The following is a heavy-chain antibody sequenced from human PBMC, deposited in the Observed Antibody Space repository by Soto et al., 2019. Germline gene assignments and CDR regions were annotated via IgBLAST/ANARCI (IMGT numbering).Heavy chain of an antibody. CDR3: VRHGRYGVTIYGVAPYNFVT. CDR1: GGSTRSNVYY. D-gene: IGHD3-3*01. J-gene: IGHJ4*02. Sequence: PSETLSLTCTVSGGSTRSNVYYWGWVRQPPGKGLEWIGSMAYTTTAYYNPSLRSRALISVDTSKNQFSLRLSSVTAADTAIYYCVRHGRYGVTIYGVAPYNFVTWGQGTLVTVSS. V-gene: IGHV4-39*01. CDR2: MAYTTTA.